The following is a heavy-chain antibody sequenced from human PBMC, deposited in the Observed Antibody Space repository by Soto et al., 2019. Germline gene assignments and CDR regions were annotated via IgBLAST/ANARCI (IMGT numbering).Heavy chain of an antibody. CDR3: ERDKSRDGFDY. V-gene: IGHV3-33*01. Sequence: QEQLVESGGGVVQPGRSLRLSCAASGFTFSSHGMHWVRQAPGKGLEWVAVISYDGSNKYYADSVKGRFTISRDNSKNTLYLQVNSMRGEDTAVYYCERDKSRDGFDYWGKGTLVTVSS. D-gene: IGHD2-8*01. CDR2: ISYDGSNK. CDR1: GFTFSSHG. J-gene: IGHJ4*02.